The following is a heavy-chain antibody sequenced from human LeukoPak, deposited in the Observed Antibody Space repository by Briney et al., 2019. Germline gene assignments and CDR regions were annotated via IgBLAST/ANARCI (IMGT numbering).Heavy chain of an antibody. J-gene: IGHJ5*02. CDR3: AKETPAGYYDSSGYFFDP. CDR1: GFTSNSYS. Sequence: GGSLRLSCAASGFTSNSYSMNWVRQAPGKGLEWVSSISSSSSYIYYADSVKGRFTISRDNSKNTLYLQMNSLRAEDTAVYYCAKETPAGYYDSSGYFFDPWGQGTLVTVSS. V-gene: IGHV3-21*01. CDR2: ISSSSSYI. D-gene: IGHD3-22*01.